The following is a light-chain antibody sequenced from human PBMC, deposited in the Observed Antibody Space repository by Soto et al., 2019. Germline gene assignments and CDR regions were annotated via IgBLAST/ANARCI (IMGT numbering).Light chain of an antibody. CDR3: QQYGSSPTWT. V-gene: IGKV3-20*01. CDR2: GAS. Sequence: EIFLTQSPDTLSLSPGERSTLSCRASQSVSSNYLAWYQEKPGQAPXLXXYGASTRATGIPDRFSGSGSGTDFTLTISRLEPEDSAVYYCQQYGSSPTWTFGQGTKVDIK. J-gene: IGKJ1*01. CDR1: QSVSSNY.